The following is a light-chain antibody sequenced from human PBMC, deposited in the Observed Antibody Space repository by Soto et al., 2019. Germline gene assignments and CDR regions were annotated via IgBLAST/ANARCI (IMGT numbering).Light chain of an antibody. J-gene: IGKJ4*01. CDR3: QKCKVAPFT. CDR2: AAS. CDR1: QDIGNF. Sequence: DIQMTQSPSSLSAFVGDRVTITCRASQDIGNFLAWYQRKPGKVPKLLIYAASTLQSGVPSRFSGSGSGTDFTLTISSLQPEDVATYYCQKCKVAPFTFGGGTKVDIK. V-gene: IGKV1-27*01.